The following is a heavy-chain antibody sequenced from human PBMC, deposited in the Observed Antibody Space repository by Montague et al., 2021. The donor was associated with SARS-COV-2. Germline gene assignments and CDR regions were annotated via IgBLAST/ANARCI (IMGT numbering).Heavy chain of an antibody. V-gene: IGHV4-59*12. Sequence: SETLSLTCTASSGSLSGYYWNWIRQPPGKGLEWIGFTHYNGTTKYNPSPKSRLNMSLDTSKNQFSLTLNSVTAAETAIYYCARGTAYDHVYYWGQGAPVTVAS. CDR3: ARGTAYDHVYY. CDR1: SGSLSGYY. CDR2: THYNGTT. D-gene: IGHD2-8*02. J-gene: IGHJ4*02.